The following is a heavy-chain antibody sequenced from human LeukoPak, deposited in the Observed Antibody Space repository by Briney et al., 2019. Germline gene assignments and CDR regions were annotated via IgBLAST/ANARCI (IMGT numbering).Heavy chain of an antibody. J-gene: IGHJ4*02. V-gene: IGHV1-2*02. CDR3: ARDYEWLRLRYYFDY. D-gene: IGHD5-12*01. CDR2: INPNSGGT. CDR1: GYTFTGYY. Sequence: APVKVSRKASGYTFTGYYMHWVRQAPGQGLEWMGWINPNSGGTNYAQKFQGRVTMTRDTSISTAYMELSRLRSDDTAVYYCARDYEWLRLRYYFDYWGQGTLVTVSS.